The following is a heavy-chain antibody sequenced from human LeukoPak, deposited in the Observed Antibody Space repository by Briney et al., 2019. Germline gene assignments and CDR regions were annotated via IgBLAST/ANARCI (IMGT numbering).Heavy chain of an antibody. V-gene: IGHV1-69*13. CDR2: IIPIFGTA. J-gene: IGHJ4*02. D-gene: IGHD5-12*01. Sequence: SVKVSCKASGGTFSSYAISWVRQAPGQGLEWMGGIIPIFGTANYAQKFQGRVTITADETTSTAYMELSSLRSEDTAVYYCATKGGFEATIGTNIDYWGQGTLVTVSS. CDR3: ATKGGFEATIGTNIDY. CDR1: GGTFSSYA.